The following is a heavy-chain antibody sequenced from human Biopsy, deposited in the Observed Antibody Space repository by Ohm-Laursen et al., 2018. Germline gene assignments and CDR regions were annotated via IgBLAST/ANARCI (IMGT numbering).Heavy chain of an antibody. CDR1: GSTFNDYF. J-gene: IGHJ2*01. V-gene: IGHV1-2*02. D-gene: IGHD1-26*01. CDR3: ARGGLNYWYFDL. CDR2: INPNSGGT. Sequence: ASVKVSCKVSGSTFNDYFIHWVRQAPGQGLEWMGWINPNSGGTNYAQKFQGRVTMTRDTSMSTAYMELNRLRSDDTAVYYCARGGLNYWYFDLWGRGTLVTVSS.